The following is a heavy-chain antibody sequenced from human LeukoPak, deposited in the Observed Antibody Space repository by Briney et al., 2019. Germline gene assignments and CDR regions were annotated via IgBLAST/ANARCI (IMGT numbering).Heavy chain of an antibody. CDR1: GFTFSSYS. Sequence: GGSLRLSCAASGFTFSSYSMNWVRQAPGKGLEWVSSISSSSSYIYYADSVKGRFTISRDNAKNSLYLQMNGLRAEDTAVYYCARDFPGIMITFGGVSFDYWGQGTLVTVSS. J-gene: IGHJ4*02. V-gene: IGHV3-21*01. D-gene: IGHD3-16*01. CDR2: ISSSSSYI. CDR3: ARDFPGIMITFGGVSFDY.